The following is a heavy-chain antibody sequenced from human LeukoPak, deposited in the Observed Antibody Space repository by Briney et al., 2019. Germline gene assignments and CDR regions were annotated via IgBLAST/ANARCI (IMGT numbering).Heavy chain of an antibody. J-gene: IGHJ4*02. D-gene: IGHD6-13*01. CDR3: ARGEGSWLPPDY. CDR2: ISPYNGDT. CDR1: GYTFTTYD. V-gene: IGHV1-18*01. Sequence: ASVKASCKASGYTFTTYDITWVRQAPGQGLEWMGWISPYNGDTNYAQKFQGRVTMTRDTSTSTVYMELSSLRSEDTAVYYCARGEGSWLPPDYWGQGTLVTVSS.